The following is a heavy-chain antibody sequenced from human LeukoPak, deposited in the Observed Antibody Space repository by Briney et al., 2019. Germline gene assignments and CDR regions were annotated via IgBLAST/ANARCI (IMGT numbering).Heavy chain of an antibody. V-gene: IGHV3-74*01. CDR1: GFAFSTYW. Sequence: PGGSLRLSCAASGFAFSTYWMHWVRQAPGKGLVWVSRINSDGSSTSYADSVKGRFTISRDNAKNTLYLQMNSLRAEDTAVYYCAKPVGAASGYWGQGTLVTVSS. CDR3: AKPVGAASGY. D-gene: IGHD1-26*01. CDR2: INSDGSST. J-gene: IGHJ4*02.